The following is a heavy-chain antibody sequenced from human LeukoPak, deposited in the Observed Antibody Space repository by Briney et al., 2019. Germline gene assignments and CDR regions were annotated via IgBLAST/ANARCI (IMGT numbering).Heavy chain of an antibody. CDR2: ISSSGSTI. CDR3: ARDSSYSSGEPLDY. V-gene: IGHV3-11*04. J-gene: IGHJ4*02. D-gene: IGHD6-19*01. CDR1: GFTFSDYY. Sequence: GGSLRLSGAASGFTFSDYYMSWIRQAPGKGLEWVSYISSSGSTIYYADSVKGRFTISRDNAKNPLYLQMNSLRAEDTAVYYCARDSSYSSGEPLDYWGQGTLVTVSS.